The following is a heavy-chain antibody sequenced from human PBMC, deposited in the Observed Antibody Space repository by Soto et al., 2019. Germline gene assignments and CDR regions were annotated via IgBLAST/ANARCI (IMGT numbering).Heavy chain of an antibody. CDR2: IIPIFGTA. J-gene: IGHJ6*02. D-gene: IGHD6-6*01. V-gene: IGHV1-69*13. CDR1: GGTFSSYA. Sequence: ASVKFSCKASGGTFSSYAISWVRQAPGQGLEWMGGIIPIFGTANYAQKFQGRVTITADESTSTAYMELSSLRSEDTAVYYCARGSSSSGPYYYYYYGMDVWGQGTTVTVSS. CDR3: ARGSSSSGPYYYYYYGMDV.